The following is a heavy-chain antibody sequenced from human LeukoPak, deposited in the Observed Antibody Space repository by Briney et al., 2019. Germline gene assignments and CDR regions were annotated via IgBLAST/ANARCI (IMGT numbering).Heavy chain of an antibody. J-gene: IGHJ4*02. CDR2: INPNSGGT. V-gene: IGHV1-2*06. CDR3: ARERGYSYGYCDY. Sequence: ASVKVSCKASGYTFTGYYMHWVRQAPGQGLEWMGRINPNSGGTNYAQKFQGRVTMTRDTSISTAYMELSRLRSDNTAVYYCARERGYSYGYCDYWGQGTLVTVSS. CDR1: GYTFTGYY. D-gene: IGHD5-18*01.